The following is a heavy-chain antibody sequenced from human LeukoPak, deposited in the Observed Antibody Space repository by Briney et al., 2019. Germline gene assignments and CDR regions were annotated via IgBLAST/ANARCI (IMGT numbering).Heavy chain of an antibody. CDR3: ARSDPVAGTDNSFVP. J-gene: IGHJ5*02. Sequence: SETLSLTCTVSGGSINSYYWSWLRQPPGKGLEWFGYIYYSGSTNYNPSLKSRVTISVDTSKNQFSLKLSSVNAADTAVYYCARSDPVAGTDNSFVPWGEGTLVTVSS. V-gene: IGHV4-59*01. CDR2: IYYSGST. CDR1: GGSINSYY. D-gene: IGHD6-19*01.